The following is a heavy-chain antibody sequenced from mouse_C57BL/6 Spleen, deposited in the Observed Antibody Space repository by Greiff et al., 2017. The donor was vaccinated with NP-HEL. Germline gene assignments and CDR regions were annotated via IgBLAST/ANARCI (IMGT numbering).Heavy chain of an antibody. D-gene: IGHD4-1*01. V-gene: IGHV1-64*01. J-gene: IGHJ2*01. CDR3: ARRGITGTYYFDY. CDR1: GYTFTSYW. CDR2: IHPNSGST. Sequence: QVQLQQPGAELVKPGASVKLSCKASGYTFTSYWMHWVKQRPGQGLEWIGMIHPNSGSTNYNEKFTSKATLTVDKSSSTAYMQLSSLTSEDSAVYYCARRGITGTYYFDYWGQGTTLTVSS.